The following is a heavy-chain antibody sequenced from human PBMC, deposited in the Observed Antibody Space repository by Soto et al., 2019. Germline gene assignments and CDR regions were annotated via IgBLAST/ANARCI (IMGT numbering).Heavy chain of an antibody. CDR2: IFVTGTTI. D-gene: IGHD3-9*01. V-gene: IGHV3-48*03. Sequence: GGSLRLSCVASGFSFSSYSMGWVRQAPGKGLEWISYIFVTGTTIYYADSVKGRFTVSRDNAKNSLFLLMNSLRAEDTAVYYCARDADWAFDYWGQGTLVTVSS. CDR3: ARDADWAFDY. J-gene: IGHJ4*02. CDR1: GFSFSSYS.